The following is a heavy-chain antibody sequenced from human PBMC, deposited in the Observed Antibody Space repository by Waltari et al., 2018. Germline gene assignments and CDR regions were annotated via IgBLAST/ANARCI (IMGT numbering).Heavy chain of an antibody. Sequence: QVQLQESGPGLVKPSETLSLTCTVSGGSISSNYNWGWIRQPPGKGREWVGNMQYRGSTFYNPSLEGRVTISLDTSRNQLSLRLSSVYAADTAVYFCGRIAFGDDGGYLQYWGQGTLVTVSS. V-gene: IGHV4-39*01. CDR1: GGSISSNYN. CDR3: GRIAFGDDGGYLQY. CDR2: MQYRGST. J-gene: IGHJ1*01. D-gene: IGHD4-17*01.